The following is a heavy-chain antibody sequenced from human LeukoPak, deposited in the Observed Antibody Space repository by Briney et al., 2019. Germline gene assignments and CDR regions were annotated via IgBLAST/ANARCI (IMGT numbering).Heavy chain of an antibody. CDR3: ARGSGYGYDFDY. CDR2: IYYSGST. J-gene: IGHJ4*02. D-gene: IGHD5-18*01. V-gene: IGHV4-59*01. Sequence: SETLSLTCTVSVGSISSYYWSWIRQPPGKGLEWIGYIYYSGSTNYNPSLKSRVTISVDTSKNQFSLKLSSVTAADTAVYYCARGSGYGYDFDYWGQGTLVTVSS. CDR1: VGSISSYY.